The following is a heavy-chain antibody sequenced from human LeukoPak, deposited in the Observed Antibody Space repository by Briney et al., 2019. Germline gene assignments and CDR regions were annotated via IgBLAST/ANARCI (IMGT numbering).Heavy chain of an antibody. D-gene: IGHD2-2*02. CDR2: MSFDVNNK. CDR3: ARGYCTSSSCYNDY. Sequence: GGSLRLSCVTSGFTFSTYAFHWVRQAPGKGLEWVATMSFDVNNKYYADSVRGRFAISRDNSKNTLYLQMNSLRAEDTAVYSCARGYCTSSSCYNDYWGQGTLVTVSS. CDR1: GFTFSTYA. J-gene: IGHJ4*02. V-gene: IGHV3-30*09.